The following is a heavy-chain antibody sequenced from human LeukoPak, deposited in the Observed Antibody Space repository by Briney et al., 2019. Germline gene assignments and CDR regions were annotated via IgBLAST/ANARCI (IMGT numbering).Heavy chain of an antibody. CDR2: ITDSGGNT. CDR3: ARAGHCTNGICYTPDFDY. D-gene: IGHD2-8*01. CDR1: GFTFSTYA. V-gene: IGHV3-23*01. J-gene: IGHJ4*02. Sequence: GGSLRLSCAASGFTFSTYAMSWVRQAPGKGLEWVSAITDSGGNTYYAAPVKGRFTISRDNSKNTLYLQMNSLRAEDTAVYYCARAGHCTNGICYTPDFDYWGQGTLVTVSS.